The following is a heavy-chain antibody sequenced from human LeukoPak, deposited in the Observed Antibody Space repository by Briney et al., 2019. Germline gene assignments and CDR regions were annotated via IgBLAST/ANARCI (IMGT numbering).Heavy chain of an antibody. CDR3: ASGVGGYTYGFTYYFDY. CDR1: GFTVSTNY. V-gene: IGHV3-66*01. Sequence: GGSLRLSCAASGFTVSTNYMSWVRQAPGKGLEWVSVIYRHGGTAYADSVQGRFSISRDNSKNTVYLQMNSLRAEDTAVYYCASGVGGYTYGFTYYFDYWGQGTLVTVSS. CDR2: IYRHGGT. D-gene: IGHD5-18*01. J-gene: IGHJ4*02.